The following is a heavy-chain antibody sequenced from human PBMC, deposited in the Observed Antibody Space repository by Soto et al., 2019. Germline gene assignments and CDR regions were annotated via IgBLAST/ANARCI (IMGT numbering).Heavy chain of an antibody. J-gene: IGHJ5*02. D-gene: IGHD6-13*01. CDR3: AMAPAAAPKYNWFDP. Sequence: GGSLRLSCAASGFTFGNYAFSWVRQAPGKGLEWVSVISGGGDATYYPDSVKGRFTTSRDNPKNTVYLQMNSLRAEDTAVYYCAMAPAAAPKYNWFDPWGQGTLVTVSS. CDR2: ISGGGDAT. CDR1: GFTFGNYA. V-gene: IGHV3-23*01.